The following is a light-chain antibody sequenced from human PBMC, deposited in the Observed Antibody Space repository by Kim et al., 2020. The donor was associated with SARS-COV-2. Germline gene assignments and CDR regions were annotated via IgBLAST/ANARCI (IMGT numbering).Light chain of an antibody. CDR3: CSYAATYTWV. CDR1: SSDVGGYNY. J-gene: IGLJ3*02. CDR2: DVN. Sequence: PSVPISCTGTSSDVGGYNYVSWYQQHPGKAPKLMIYDVNKRPSGVPDRFSGSKSGNTASLTISGLQAEDEADYYCCSYAATYTWVFGGGTQLTVL. V-gene: IGLV2-11*01.